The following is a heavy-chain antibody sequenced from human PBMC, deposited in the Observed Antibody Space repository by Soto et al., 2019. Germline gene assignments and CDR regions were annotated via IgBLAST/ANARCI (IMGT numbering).Heavy chain of an antibody. J-gene: IGHJ6*02. CDR3: AREFIGYSSSSSNYYYYGMDV. V-gene: IGHV4-31*03. Sequence: KPSETLSLTCTVSAGSLSSGGYYWSWISQHPLTGLRRIEYINYSGSTYYNPSLKSRVTISVDTSKNQLSLKLSSVTAADTAVYYCAREFIGYSSSSSNYYYYGMDVWGQGTTVTVAS. D-gene: IGHD6-6*01. CDR1: AGSLSSGGYY. CDR2: INYSGST.